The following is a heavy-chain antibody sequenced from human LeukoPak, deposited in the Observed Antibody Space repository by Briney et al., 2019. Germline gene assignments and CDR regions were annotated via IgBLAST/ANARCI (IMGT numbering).Heavy chain of an antibody. J-gene: IGHJ5*02. D-gene: IGHD3-10*01. Sequence: GGSLRLSCAASGFTFSSYGMHWVRQAPGKGLEWVAVIWYGGSNKYYADSVKGRFTISRDNSKNTLYLQMNSLRAEDTAVYYCARGLGDGSGSYYSNWFDPWGQGTLVTVSS. CDR1: GFTFSSYG. V-gene: IGHV3-33*08. CDR2: IWYGGSNK. CDR3: ARGLGDGSGSYYSNWFDP.